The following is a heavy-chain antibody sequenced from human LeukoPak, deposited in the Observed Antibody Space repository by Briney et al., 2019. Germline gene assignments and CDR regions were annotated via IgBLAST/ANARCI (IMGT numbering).Heavy chain of an antibody. J-gene: IGHJ5*02. CDR2: IYYSGST. CDR1: GGSISSYY. CDR3: ASTSATYKYNWFDP. V-gene: IGHV4-59*08. D-gene: IGHD5-24*01. Sequence: SETLSLTCTVSGGSISSYYWSWIRQPPGKGLEWIGYIYYSGSTNYNPSLKSRVTISVDTSKNQFYLKLSSVTAADTAVYYCASTSATYKYNWFDPWGQGTLVTVSS.